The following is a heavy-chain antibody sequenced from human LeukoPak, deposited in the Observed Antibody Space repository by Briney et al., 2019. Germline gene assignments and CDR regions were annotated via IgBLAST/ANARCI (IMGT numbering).Heavy chain of an antibody. CDR2: IKQDGSEK. CDR3: AKELTYSYVDY. D-gene: IGHD5-18*01. CDR1: GFTFSSYW. J-gene: IGHJ4*02. V-gene: IGHV3-7*03. Sequence: GGSLRLSCAASGFTFSSYWMSWVRQAPGKGLEWVANIKQDGSEKYYVDSVKGRFSISRDNAKNSLYLQMNSLRAEDTAVYYCAKELTYSYVDYWGQGTLVTVSS.